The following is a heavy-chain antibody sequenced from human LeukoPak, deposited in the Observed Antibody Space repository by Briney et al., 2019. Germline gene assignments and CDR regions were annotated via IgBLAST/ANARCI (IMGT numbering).Heavy chain of an antibody. V-gene: IGHV3-23*01. Sequence: PGGSLRLSCAASGFTFSSYAMSWVRQAPGKGLEWVSAISGSGGSTYYADSVKGRFTISRDNSKNTLYLQMNSLRAEDTAVYYCASYCSSTSRYAFRFDPWGQGTLVTVSS. CDR3: ASYCSSTSRYAFRFDP. CDR1: GFTFSSYA. J-gene: IGHJ5*02. D-gene: IGHD2-2*01. CDR2: ISGSGGST.